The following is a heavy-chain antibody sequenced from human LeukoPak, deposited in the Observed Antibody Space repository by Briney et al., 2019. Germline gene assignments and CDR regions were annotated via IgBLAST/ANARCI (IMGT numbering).Heavy chain of an antibody. V-gene: IGHV1-69*13. D-gene: IGHD5-12*01. Sequence: ASVKVSCTASGGTFSRYAISWVRQAPGQGLEWMGGIIPIFGTANYAQKFQGRVTITADESTSTAYMEVSSLRSEDTAVYYCARAYSGYDFLDSWGQGILVTVSS. CDR1: GGTFSRYA. CDR2: IIPIFGTA. J-gene: IGHJ5*01. CDR3: ARAYSGYDFLDS.